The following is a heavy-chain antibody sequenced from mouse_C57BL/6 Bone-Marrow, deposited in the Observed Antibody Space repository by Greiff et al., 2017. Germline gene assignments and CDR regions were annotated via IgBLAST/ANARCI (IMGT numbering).Heavy chain of an antibody. CDR2: ISSGSSTI. CDR1: GFTFSDYG. V-gene: IGHV5-17*01. CDR3: ARDGGGNYGY. Sequence: EVQRVESGGGLVKPGGSLKLSCAASGFTFSDYGMHWVRQAPEKGLEWVAYISSGSSTIYYADTVKGRFTISRDNAKNTLFLQMTSLRAEDTAMYYCARDGGGNYGYWGQGTTLTVSS. J-gene: IGHJ2*01. D-gene: IGHD2-1*01.